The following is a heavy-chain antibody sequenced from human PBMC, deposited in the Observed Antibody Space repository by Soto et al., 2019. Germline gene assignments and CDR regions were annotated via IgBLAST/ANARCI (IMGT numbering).Heavy chain of an antibody. V-gene: IGHV3-23*01. CDR3: ANPLWFGELSN. CDR2: ISGSGGST. CDR1: GFTFSSYA. D-gene: IGHD3-10*01. Sequence: EVQLLESGGGLVQPGGSLRLSCAASGFTFSSYAMSWVRQAPGKGLEWVSAISGSGGSTYYADSVKGRFTISRDNSKKTLYLQMNSLRAEATAVYYCANPLWFGELSNWGQGTMVTVSS. J-gene: IGHJ4*02.